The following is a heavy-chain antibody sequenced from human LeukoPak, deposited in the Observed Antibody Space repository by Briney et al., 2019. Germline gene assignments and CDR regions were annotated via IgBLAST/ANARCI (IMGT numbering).Heavy chain of an antibody. V-gene: IGHV3-23*01. CDR2: ISGSGGST. CDR3: AKDRYSNSVASFWDY. CDR1: GFTFDDYA. Sequence: GGSLRLSCAASGFTFDDYAMSWVRQAPGKGLEWVSTISGSGGSTYYADSVKGRFTISRDNSKNTLYLQMNSLRAEDTAVYYCAKDRYSNSVASFWDYWGQGTLVTVSS. J-gene: IGHJ4*02. D-gene: IGHD3-3*01.